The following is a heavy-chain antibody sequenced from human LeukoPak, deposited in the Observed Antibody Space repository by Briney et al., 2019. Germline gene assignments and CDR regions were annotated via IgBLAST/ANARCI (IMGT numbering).Heavy chain of an antibody. V-gene: IGHV1-46*01. J-gene: IGHJ6*03. CDR1: GYTFTSYY. Sequence: ASVKVSCKASGYTFTSYYMNWVRQAPGQGLEWMAIINPSGGSTSYAQKFRGRVTMTRDMSTSTVYMELSSLRSEDTAVYYCARVAAEVVGVPGAIGFGWLRRDYYYMDVWGKGTTVTVSS. CDR2: INPSGGST. D-gene: IGHD2-2*02. CDR3: ARVAAEVVGVPGAIGFGWLRRDYYYMDV.